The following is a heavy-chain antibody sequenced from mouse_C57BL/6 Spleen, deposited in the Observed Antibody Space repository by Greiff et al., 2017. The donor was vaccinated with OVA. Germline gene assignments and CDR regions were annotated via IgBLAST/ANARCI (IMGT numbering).Heavy chain of an antibody. CDR3: ARYYSNYGGYFDV. Sequence: VQLQQPGAELVKPGASVKMSCKASGYTFTSYWITWVKQRPGQGLEWIGDIYPGSGSTNYNEKFKSKATLTVDTSSSTAYMQLSSLTSEDSAVYYCARYYSNYGGYFDVWGTGTTVTVSS. D-gene: IGHD2-5*01. CDR1: GYTFTSYW. V-gene: IGHV1-55*01. J-gene: IGHJ1*03. CDR2: IYPGSGST.